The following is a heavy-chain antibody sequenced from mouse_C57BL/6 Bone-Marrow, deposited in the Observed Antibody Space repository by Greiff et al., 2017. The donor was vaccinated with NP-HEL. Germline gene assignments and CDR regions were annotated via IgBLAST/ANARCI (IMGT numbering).Heavy chain of an antibody. CDR2: ISRGSSTI. J-gene: IGHJ1*03. V-gene: IGHV5-17*01. CDR1: GFTFSDYG. Sequence: EVKLVESGGGLVKPGGSLKLSCAASGFTFSDYGMHWVRQAPEKGLEWVAYISRGSSTIYYADTVKGRFTISRDNAKNTPFLQMNSLRSEDTAMYYCARSRKGDVWCTGTAVTVSS. CDR3: ARSRKGDV.